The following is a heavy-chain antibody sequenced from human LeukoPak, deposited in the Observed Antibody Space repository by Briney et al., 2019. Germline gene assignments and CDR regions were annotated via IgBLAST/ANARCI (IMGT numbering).Heavy chain of an antibody. CDR1: GSTFSDYY. J-gene: IGHJ4*02. V-gene: IGHV3-11*04. Sequence: GGSLRLSCAASGSTFSDYYMSWIRQAPGKGLEWVSYISSSGSTIYYADSVKGRFTISRDNAKNSLYLQMNSLRAEDTAVYYCARDFWSGSSYFDYWGQGTLVTVSS. CDR3: ARDFWSGSSYFDY. CDR2: ISSSGSTI. D-gene: IGHD3-3*01.